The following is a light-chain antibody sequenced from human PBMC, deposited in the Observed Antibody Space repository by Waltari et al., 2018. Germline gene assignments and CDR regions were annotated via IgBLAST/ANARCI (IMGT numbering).Light chain of an antibody. CDR1: QSVSRN. CDR2: ETS. V-gene: IGKV3-15*01. CDR3: HQYNNWPPWT. J-gene: IGKJ1*01. Sequence: ETVMTQSPATLFVSPGERATLPCRASQSVSRNLAWYQQKPGQAPRLLIYETSTRATGIPARFSGSGSGTEFTLTISSLQSEDVAIYHCHQYNNWPPWTFGQGTKVEIK.